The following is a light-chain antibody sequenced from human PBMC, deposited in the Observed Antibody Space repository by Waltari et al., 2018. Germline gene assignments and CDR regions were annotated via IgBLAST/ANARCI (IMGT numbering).Light chain of an antibody. CDR2: HAS. J-gene: IGKJ1*01. CDR1: QSISKY. V-gene: IGKV3-20*01. Sequence: SPGERATLSCRASQSISKYLAWYQQKPGQAPRLLIYHASSRAAGIPDRFSGSGSGTDFSLSISRLEPEDFAVYYCQHYESLPVTFGQGTKVEIK. CDR3: QHYESLPVT.